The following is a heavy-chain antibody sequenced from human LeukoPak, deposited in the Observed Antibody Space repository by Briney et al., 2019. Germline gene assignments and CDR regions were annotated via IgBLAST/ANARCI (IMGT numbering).Heavy chain of an antibody. D-gene: IGHD5-12*01. V-gene: IGHV3-21*01. CDR1: GFNFSYYN. CDR2: ITSSSTYT. J-gene: IGHJ6*03. Sequence: PGGALRLSCGDSGFNFSYYNMNSVRQAPGKAMEWVSSITSSSTYTFYADSVKGRFNISRDNAKNSLFLQMDSLGPEDTAVYFCARDPYSGNYGAYYYYYMDVWGKGTTVTISS. CDR3: ARDPYSGNYGAYYYYYMDV.